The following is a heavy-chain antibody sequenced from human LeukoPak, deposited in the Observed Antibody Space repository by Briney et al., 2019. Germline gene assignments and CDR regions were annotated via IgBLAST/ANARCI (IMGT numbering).Heavy chain of an antibody. Sequence: QTGGSLRLSCAASGFTLSTYWMHWARQVPGKGLVWVSRINSNGNTTPYADSVKGRFTISRDNAKNTLFLQMNSLRAEDTAVYYCARGGGNSYAPVDYWGQGTLVTVSS. J-gene: IGHJ4*02. CDR3: ARGGGNSYAPVDY. CDR1: GFTLSTYW. D-gene: IGHD5-18*01. CDR2: INSNGNTT. V-gene: IGHV3-74*01.